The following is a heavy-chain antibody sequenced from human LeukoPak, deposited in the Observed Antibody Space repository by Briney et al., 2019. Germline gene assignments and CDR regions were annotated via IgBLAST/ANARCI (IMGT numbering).Heavy chain of an antibody. V-gene: IGHV3-21*01. D-gene: IGHD3-10*01. Sequence: GGSLRLSCAASGFTFSSYSMNWVRQAPGKGLEWVSSISSSSSYKYYADSLKGRFTISRDNAKNSLYLQMNSLRVEDTAVYYCAKLAKYFYGWETYYFFEHWGQGTPVTASS. CDR1: GFTFSSYS. CDR2: ISSSSSYK. J-gene: IGHJ4*02. CDR3: AKLAKYFYGWETYYFFEH.